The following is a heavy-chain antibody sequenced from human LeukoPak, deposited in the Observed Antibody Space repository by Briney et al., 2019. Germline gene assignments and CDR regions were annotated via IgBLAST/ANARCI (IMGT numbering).Heavy chain of an antibody. CDR1: GFTFSTYA. CDR2: VSNDGSDT. J-gene: IGHJ6*04. Sequence: PGGSLRLSCAASGFTFSTYAMHWVRQAPGRGLEWATFVSNDGSDTYYADSVKGRFSVSRDNSKNTLYLQMNSLRVEDTAVYYCARDGDYINYYYYGVDVWGKGTTVTVSS. CDR3: ARDGDYINYYYYGVDV. D-gene: IGHD4-11*01. V-gene: IGHV3-30*04.